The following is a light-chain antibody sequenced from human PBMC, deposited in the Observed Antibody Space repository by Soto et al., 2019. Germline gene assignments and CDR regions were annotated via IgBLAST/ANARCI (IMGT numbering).Light chain of an antibody. V-gene: IGKV1-9*01. J-gene: IGKJ3*01. CDR2: GAS. CDR3: QQLNSYPRT. Sequence: IQLTQSPSSLSASVGDRVTITCRASQGISSYLAWYQQKPGKAPKILIYGASTLQSGVPSRFSGSGSGTDFTFTISSLQPEDFATYYCQQLNSYPRTFGPGTKVDIK. CDR1: QGISSY.